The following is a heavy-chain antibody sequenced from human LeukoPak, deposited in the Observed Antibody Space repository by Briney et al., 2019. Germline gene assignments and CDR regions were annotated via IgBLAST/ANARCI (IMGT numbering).Heavy chain of an antibody. CDR1: GGSLSSYY. CDR3: GGSSGYHPDPYYFDY. J-gene: IGHJ4*02. Sequence: SETLSLTCTVSGGSLSSYYWSWIRQPPGKGLEWIGYIYYSGSTNYNPSLKSRVTISVDTSKNQFSLKLSSVTAADTAVYYCGGSSGYHPDPYYFDYWGQGTLVTVSS. CDR2: IYYSGST. V-gene: IGHV4-59*08. D-gene: IGHD3-22*01.